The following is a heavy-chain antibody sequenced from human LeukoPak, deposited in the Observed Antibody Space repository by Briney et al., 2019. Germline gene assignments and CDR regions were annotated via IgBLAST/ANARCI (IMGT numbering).Heavy chain of an antibody. CDR2: ISSSGGTI. Sequence: PGGSLRLSCSASGFTFSSYEMNWVRQAPGKGLEWVSYISSSGGTIYYADSVKGRFTISRDNAKSSLYLQMNSLRAEDTAVYYCARDLSYCTITSCSYYYYGMDVWGQGTTVTVSS. J-gene: IGHJ6*02. CDR3: ARDLSYCTITSCSYYYYGMDV. CDR1: GFTFSSYE. D-gene: IGHD2-2*01. V-gene: IGHV3-48*03.